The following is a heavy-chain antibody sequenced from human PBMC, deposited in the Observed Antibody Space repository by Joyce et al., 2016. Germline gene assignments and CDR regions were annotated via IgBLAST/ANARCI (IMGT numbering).Heavy chain of an antibody. CDR2: VNHMGST. CDR1: GGSFSGYY. J-gene: IGHJ5*02. Sequence: QVQLQQWGGGLLKPSETLSLTCAVYGGSFSGYYWSWIRQPPGKGLEWIGEVNHMGSTSYDESLKSRVTISVDTSKNQLSLNLTSVTAADTAVYFCARGLVVTGTRVRGYNYGYSSWGQGTLVTVSS. V-gene: IGHV4-34*02. CDR3: ARGLVVTGTRVRGYNYGYSS. D-gene: IGHD5-18*01.